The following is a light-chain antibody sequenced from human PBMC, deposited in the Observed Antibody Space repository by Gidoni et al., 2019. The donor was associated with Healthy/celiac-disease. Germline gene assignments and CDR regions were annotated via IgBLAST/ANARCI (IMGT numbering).Light chain of an antibody. CDR3: QQYDNLPIT. CDR2: DAS. V-gene: IGKV1-33*01. J-gene: IGKJ4*01. CDR1: QDISDY. Sequence: DDKMTQSPSSLSAYVGDRVTITCQETQDISDYLNWYQQKPGKAPKLRIYDASYLETGLPSRFSGSGSGTDFTFTISSLQPEDIATYYCQQYDNLPITFGGGTKVEIK.